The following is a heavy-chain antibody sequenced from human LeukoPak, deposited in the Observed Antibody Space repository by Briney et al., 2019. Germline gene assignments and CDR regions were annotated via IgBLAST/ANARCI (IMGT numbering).Heavy chain of an antibody. D-gene: IGHD4-17*01. V-gene: IGHV4-38-2*01. CDR2: IYHSGTT. J-gene: IGHJ3*02. CDR3: ARGVTTVTTRTFDI. CDR1: GCSISSGYY. Sequence: SETLSLTCAVSGCSISSGYYWGWIRQPPGKGLEWIGTIYHSGTTYYNPSLKSRVIISVDTSKNQFSLKLSSVTAADAAVYYCARGVTTVTTRTFDIWGQGTMVTVSS.